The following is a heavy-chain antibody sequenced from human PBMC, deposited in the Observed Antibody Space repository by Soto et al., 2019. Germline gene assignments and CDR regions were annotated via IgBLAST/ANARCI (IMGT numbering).Heavy chain of an antibody. Sequence: GGSLRLSCAASGLTFSSYWMSWVRQDPGKGLEWVANIKQDGSEKYYVDSVKGRFTISRDNAKNSLYLQMNSLRAEDTAVYYCASELWFGEFYYYYYMDVWGKGTTVTVSS. D-gene: IGHD3-10*01. J-gene: IGHJ6*03. CDR3: ASELWFGEFYYYYYMDV. CDR2: IKQDGSEK. CDR1: GLTFSSYW. V-gene: IGHV3-7*01.